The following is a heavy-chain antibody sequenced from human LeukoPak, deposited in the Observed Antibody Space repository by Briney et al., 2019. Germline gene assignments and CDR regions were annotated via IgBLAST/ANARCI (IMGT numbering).Heavy chain of an antibody. CDR2: ISYSGNT. Sequence: NPSETLSLTCSVSGGSVSSNNHYWTWIRQPPGKGLEWIGYISYSGNTYYNPSLKSRVTISVDTSKNQFSLKLSSVTAADTAVYYCARDSDGDDSSGYSWGQGTLVTVSS. CDR1: GGSVSSNNHY. CDR3: ARDSDGDDSSGYS. V-gene: IGHV4-30-4*01. D-gene: IGHD3-22*01. J-gene: IGHJ4*02.